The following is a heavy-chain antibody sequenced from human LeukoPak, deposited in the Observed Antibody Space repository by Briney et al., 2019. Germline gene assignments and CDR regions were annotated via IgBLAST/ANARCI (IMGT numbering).Heavy chain of an antibody. CDR3: ARERYSGSYLPHDAFDI. CDR1: GFTFSSYW. Sequence: SGGSLRLSCAASGFTFSSYWMSWVRQAPGKGLEWVANIKQDGSEKYYVDSVKGRFTISRDNAKNSLYLQMNSLRAEDTAVYYCARERYSGSYLPHDAFDIWGQGTMVTVSS. CDR2: IKQDGSEK. D-gene: IGHD1-26*01. J-gene: IGHJ3*02. V-gene: IGHV3-7*01.